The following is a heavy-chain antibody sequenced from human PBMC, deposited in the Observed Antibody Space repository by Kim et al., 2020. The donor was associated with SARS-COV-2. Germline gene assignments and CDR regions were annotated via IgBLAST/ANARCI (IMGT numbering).Heavy chain of an antibody. J-gene: IGHJ4*02. D-gene: IGHD5-18*01. Sequence: GGSLRLSCAASGFTFSSYSMNWVRQAPGKGLEWVSYISSSSSTIYYADSVKGRFTISRDNAKNSLYLQMNSLRDEDTAVYYCARDYDGYSYGYWFDYWGQGTLVTVSS. CDR2: ISSSSSTI. CDR1: GFTFSSYS. CDR3: ARDYDGYSYGYWFDY. V-gene: IGHV3-48*02.